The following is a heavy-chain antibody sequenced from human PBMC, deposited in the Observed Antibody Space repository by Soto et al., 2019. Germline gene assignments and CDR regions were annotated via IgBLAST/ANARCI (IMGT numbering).Heavy chain of an antibody. D-gene: IGHD3-22*01. J-gene: IGHJ5*01. Sequence: ASVKVSCKASGYTFTSYYMHWVRQAPGQGLEWMGIINPGGGSTSYAQKFQGRVTMTRDTSTSTVYMELSSLRSEDTAVYYCASWGPYYYDSSGYPAIGSWGQGTLVTVSS. CDR1: GYTFTSYY. CDR2: INPGGGST. CDR3: ASWGPYYYDSSGYPAIGS. V-gene: IGHV1-46*01.